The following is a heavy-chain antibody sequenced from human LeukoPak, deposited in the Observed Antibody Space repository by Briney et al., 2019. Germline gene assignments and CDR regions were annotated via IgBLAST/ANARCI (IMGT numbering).Heavy chain of an antibody. CDR3: AKDIDSGFSGTPCYFDY. CDR2: INWNGGST. V-gene: IGHV3-20*04. CDR1: GFTFDDYG. J-gene: IGHJ4*02. Sequence: RPGGSLRLSCAASGFTFDDYGMSWVRQAPGKGLEWVSGINWNGGSTGYADSVKGRFTISRDNAKNSLYLQMNSLRAEDMALYYCAKDIDSGFSGTPCYFDYWGQGTLVTVSS. D-gene: IGHD2/OR15-2a*01.